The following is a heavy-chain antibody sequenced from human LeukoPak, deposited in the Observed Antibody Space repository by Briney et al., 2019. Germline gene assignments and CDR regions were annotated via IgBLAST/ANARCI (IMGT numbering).Heavy chain of an antibody. D-gene: IGHD6-13*01. Sequence: ASVKVSCKASGYTFTSYYMHWVRQAPGQGLEWMGIINPSGGSTSYAQKFQGRVTMTRDMSTSTVYMELSSLRSDDTAVYYCARDPSRIAAAGTPPLYWGQGTLVTVSS. V-gene: IGHV1-46*01. CDR3: ARDPSRIAAAGTPPLY. CDR2: INPSGGST. J-gene: IGHJ4*02. CDR1: GYTFTSYY.